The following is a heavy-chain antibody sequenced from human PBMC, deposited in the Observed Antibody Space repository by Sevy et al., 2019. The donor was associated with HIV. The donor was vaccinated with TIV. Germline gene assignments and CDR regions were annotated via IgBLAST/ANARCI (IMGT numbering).Heavy chain of an antibody. CDR1: GFTFSSAW. V-gene: IGHV3-15*01. Sequence: GGSLRLSCTASGFTFSSAWMSWVRQAPGKGLEWVGRIKSEFDGGAIDYAAPVKGRFTISGEDSKNTVYLQMNSLKTEDTAVYYCITDPAYRGYDEEVINYYFYGMDVWGQATTVTVSS. CDR3: ITDPAYRGYDEEVINYYFYGMDV. CDR2: IKSEFDGGAI. J-gene: IGHJ6*02. D-gene: IGHD5-12*01.